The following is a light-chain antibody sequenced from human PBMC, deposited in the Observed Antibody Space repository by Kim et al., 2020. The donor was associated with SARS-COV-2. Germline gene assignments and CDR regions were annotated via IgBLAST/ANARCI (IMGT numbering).Light chain of an antibody. CDR2: DVS. CDR3: CSYAGTYTWV. Sequence: QSALTQPSSVSGSPGQSVTISCTGAGSDVGGYDYVSWYQQNPGKAPKLMIYDVSKRPSGVPDRFSGSKSGNTASLTISGLQAEDEADYYCCSYAGTYTWVFGGGTQLTVL. CDR1: GSDVGGYDY. J-gene: IGLJ3*02. V-gene: IGLV2-11*01.